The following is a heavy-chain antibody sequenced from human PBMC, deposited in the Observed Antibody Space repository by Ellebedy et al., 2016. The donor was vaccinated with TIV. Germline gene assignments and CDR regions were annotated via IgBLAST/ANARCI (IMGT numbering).Heavy chain of an antibody. Sequence: GESLKISCAASGFTFRGFGMHWVRQAPGKGLEWVSVISFDGSKKSYLDSVKDRFTISRDNSNNTLCLQMNSLKAEDTAVYYCAKNSPLGLTWGQGTLVTVSS. J-gene: IGHJ5*02. CDR2: ISFDGSKK. CDR1: GFTFRGFG. V-gene: IGHV3-30*18. CDR3: AKNSPLGLT.